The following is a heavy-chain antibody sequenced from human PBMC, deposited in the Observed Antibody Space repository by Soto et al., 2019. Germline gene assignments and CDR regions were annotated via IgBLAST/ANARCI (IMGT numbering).Heavy chain of an antibody. V-gene: IGHV4-34*01. CDR1: GGSFSGYY. J-gene: IGHJ2*01. Sequence: QVQLQQWGAGLLKPSETLSLTCAVYGGSFSGYYWSWIRQPPGKGLEWLGEINHSGSTNYNPSLKSRVTISVDTSKNQFSLKLSSVTAADTAVYYCARGGSCSSTSCYAPRGVRYFDLWGRGTLVTVSS. CDR3: ARGGSCSSTSCYAPRGVRYFDL. CDR2: INHSGST. D-gene: IGHD2-2*01.